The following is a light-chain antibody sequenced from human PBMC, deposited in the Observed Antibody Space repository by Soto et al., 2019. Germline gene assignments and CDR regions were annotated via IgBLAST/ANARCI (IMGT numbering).Light chain of an antibody. J-gene: IGLJ1*01. CDR2: SNN. CDR1: SSNIGSNT. Sequence: QSVLTRPPSAFGTPGQRVTISCSGNSSNIGSNTVNWYQQLPGTAPKLVIYSNNQRPSGVPDRFSGSKSGTSASLAISGLQSEDEADYYCQSYDSGLSSYIFGPGTKVTVL. CDR3: QSYDSGLSSYI. V-gene: IGLV1-44*01.